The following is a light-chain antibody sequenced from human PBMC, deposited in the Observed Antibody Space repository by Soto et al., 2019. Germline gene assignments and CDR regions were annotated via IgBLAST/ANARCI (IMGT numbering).Light chain of an antibody. CDR1: SSDVGGYNY. Sequence: QSALTQPPSASGSPGQSVTISCTGTSSDVGGYNYVSWYQQHPGKAPKLMIFEVSERPSGVPDRFSGSKSGNTASLTVSGLQADDEADYYCSSYAGSNHYVFGTGTKLTVL. CDR3: SSYAGSNHYV. V-gene: IGLV2-8*01. J-gene: IGLJ1*01. CDR2: EVS.